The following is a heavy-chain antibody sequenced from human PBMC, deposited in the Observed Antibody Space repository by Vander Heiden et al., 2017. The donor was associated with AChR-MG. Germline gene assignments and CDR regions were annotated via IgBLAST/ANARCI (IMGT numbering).Heavy chain of an antibody. J-gene: IGHJ1*01. CDR3: AKTERYSSSWYPAEYFQH. Sequence: EVQLLESGGGLVQPGGSLRLSCAAPGFPFTSYAVSWVRQAPGKGLEWVSAISGSGGSTYYADSVKGRVTISRDNSKNTLYLQMNSLRAEDTAVYYCAKTERYSSSWYPAEYFQHWGQGTLVTVSS. V-gene: IGHV3-23*01. D-gene: IGHD6-13*01. CDR1: GFPFTSYA. CDR2: ISGSGGST.